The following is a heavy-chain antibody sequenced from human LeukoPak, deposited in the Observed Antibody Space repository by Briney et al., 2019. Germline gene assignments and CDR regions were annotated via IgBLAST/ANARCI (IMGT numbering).Heavy chain of an antibody. D-gene: IGHD4-17*01. CDR1: GGSISSGGYY. J-gene: IGHJ4*02. Sequence: SETLSLTYTVSGGSISSGGYYWSWIRQHPGKGLEWIGYIYYSGSTYYNPSLKSRVTISVDTSKNQFSLRLSSVTAADTAVYYCARRMGYGDYHFDYWGQGTLVTVSS. CDR2: IYYSGST. V-gene: IGHV4-31*03. CDR3: ARRMGYGDYHFDY.